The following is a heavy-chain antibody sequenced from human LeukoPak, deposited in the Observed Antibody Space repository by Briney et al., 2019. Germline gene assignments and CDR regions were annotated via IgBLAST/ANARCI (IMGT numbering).Heavy chain of an antibody. V-gene: IGHV3-64*01. J-gene: IGHJ4*02. CDR1: GFTFSSYA. CDR3: AREWRGTIFGVLDY. CDR2: ISSNGGST. D-gene: IGHD3-3*01. Sequence: QPGGSLRLSCAASGFTFSSYAMHWVRQAPGKGLEYVSAISSNGGSTYYANSVKGRFTISRDNSKNTLYLQMGSLRAEDMAVYYCAREWRGTIFGVLDYWGQGTLVTVSS.